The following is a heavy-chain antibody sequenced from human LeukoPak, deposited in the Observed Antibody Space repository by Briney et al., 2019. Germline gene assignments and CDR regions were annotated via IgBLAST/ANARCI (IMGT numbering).Heavy chain of an antibody. J-gene: IGHJ6*02. Sequence: ASVTVSCTASGGTFSSYAIGWVRQAPGQGLEWMGGIIPIFGTANYAQKFQGRVTITADESTSTAYMELSSLRSEDTAVYYCARTYFDWYYYYGMDVWGQGTTVTVSS. CDR2: IIPIFGTA. V-gene: IGHV1-69*13. CDR3: ARTYFDWYYYYGMDV. CDR1: GGTFSSYA. D-gene: IGHD3-9*01.